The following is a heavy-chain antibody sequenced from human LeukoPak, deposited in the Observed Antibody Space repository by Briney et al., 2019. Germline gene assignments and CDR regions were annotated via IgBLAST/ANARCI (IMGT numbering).Heavy chain of an antibody. CDR1: GLSFSSYW. CDR3: ASQAYSSSPSVGY. J-gene: IGHJ4*02. V-gene: IGHV3-74*01. Sequence: GGSLRLSCAASGLSFSSYWMHLVRQAPGKGLVWVSRINTDGRSPSYADSVKGRFTISRDNAKNTLYLQMNSLRAEDTALYYCASQAYSSSPSVGYWGQGTLVTVSS. CDR2: INTDGRSP. D-gene: IGHD6-6*01.